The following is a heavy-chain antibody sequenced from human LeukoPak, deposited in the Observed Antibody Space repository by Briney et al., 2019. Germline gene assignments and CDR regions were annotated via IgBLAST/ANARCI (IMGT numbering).Heavy chain of an antibody. D-gene: IGHD4-23*01. V-gene: IGHV3-15*01. CDR1: GFTFNTFN. CDR3: TTARTTVVTLSDYYYYGMDV. Sequence: GGSLRLSCAASGFTFNTFNMTWVRQAPGKGLEWVGRIKSKTDGGTTDYAAPVKGRFTISRDDSKNTLYLQMNSLKTEDTAVYSCTTARTTVVTLSDYYYYGMDVWGQGTTVTVSS. J-gene: IGHJ6*02. CDR2: IKSKTDGGTT.